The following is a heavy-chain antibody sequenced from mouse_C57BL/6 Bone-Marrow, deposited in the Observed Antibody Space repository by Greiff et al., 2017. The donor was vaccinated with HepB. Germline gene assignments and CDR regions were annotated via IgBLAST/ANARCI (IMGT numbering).Heavy chain of an antibody. CDR1: GFNIKDDY. V-gene: IGHV14-4*01. J-gene: IGHJ4*01. CDR3: TTLITTVVATDYAMDY. CDR2: IDPENGDT. Sequence: EVQLQQSGAELVRPGASVKLSCTASGFNIKDDYMHWVKQRPEQGLEWIGWIDPENGDTEYASKFQGKATITAATSSNTAYLQLSSLTSEDTAVYYCTTLITTVVATDYAMDYWGQGTSVTVSS. D-gene: IGHD1-1*01.